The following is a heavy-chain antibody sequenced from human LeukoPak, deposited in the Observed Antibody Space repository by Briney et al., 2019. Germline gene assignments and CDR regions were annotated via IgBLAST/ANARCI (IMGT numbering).Heavy chain of an antibody. CDR3: ASPYYYGSGSYYNFDY. CDR2: IRYDGGNK. V-gene: IGHV3-30*02. J-gene: IGHJ4*02. CDR1: GFTFSTYG. Sequence: GGSLRLSCAASGFTFSTYGMHWVRQAPGKGLEWVAFIRYDGGNKYYADSVKGRFTISRDNAKNSLYLQMNSLRAEDTAVYYCASPYYYGSGSYYNFDYWGQGTLVTVSS. D-gene: IGHD3-10*01.